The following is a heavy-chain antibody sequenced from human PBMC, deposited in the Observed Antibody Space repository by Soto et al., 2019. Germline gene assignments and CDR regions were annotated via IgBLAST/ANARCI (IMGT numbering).Heavy chain of an antibody. Sequence: QLQLQESGPGLVKPSETLSLTCTVSGGSISSSSYYWGWIRQPPGKGLEWIGSIYYSGSTYYNPSLKSRVTISVDTSKNQFSLKLSSVTAADTAVYYCARRRGTLVRGLIITWGHGTLVTVSS. CDR2: IYYSGST. V-gene: IGHV4-39*01. D-gene: IGHD3-10*01. CDR3: ARRRGTLVRGLIIT. CDR1: GGSISSSSYY. J-gene: IGHJ5*01.